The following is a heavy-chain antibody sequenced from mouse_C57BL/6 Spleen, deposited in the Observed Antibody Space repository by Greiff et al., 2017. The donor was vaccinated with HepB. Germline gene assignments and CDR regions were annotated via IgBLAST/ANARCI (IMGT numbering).Heavy chain of an antibody. CDR1: GYTFTSYW. Sequence: QVHVKQPGAELVRPGSSVKLSCKASGYTFTSYWMHWVKQRPIQGLEWIGNIDPSDSETHYNQKFKDKATLTVDKSSSTAYMQLSSLTSEDSAVYYCARSNYSNWFAYWGQGTLVTVSA. V-gene: IGHV1-52*01. D-gene: IGHD2-5*01. CDR3: ARSNYSNWFAY. CDR2: IDPSDSET. J-gene: IGHJ3*01.